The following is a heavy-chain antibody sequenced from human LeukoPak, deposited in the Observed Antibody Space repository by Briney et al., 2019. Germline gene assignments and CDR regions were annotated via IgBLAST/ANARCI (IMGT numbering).Heavy chain of an antibody. CDR3: AKERTGGWPFDY. CDR1: GFTFSSYA. Sequence: GGSLRLSCAASGFTFSSYAMSWVRQAPGKGLEWVSGISGSRGTTYYADSVKGRLTISRDNSKNTLYLQMNSLRADDTAVCYCAKERTGGWPFDYWGQGTLVTVSS. V-gene: IGHV3-23*01. J-gene: IGHJ4*02. D-gene: IGHD6-19*01. CDR2: ISGSRGTT.